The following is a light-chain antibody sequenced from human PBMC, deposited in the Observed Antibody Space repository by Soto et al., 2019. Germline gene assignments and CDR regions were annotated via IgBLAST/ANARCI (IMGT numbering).Light chain of an antibody. V-gene: IGKV3-20*01. Sequence: EIWLTESPGTLSWAPGERATRSCRASQSVTTSYLAWYKQKPCQAPRLLIYGASSRATGIPDRLSGSGSGTEFTLTISRLQPEDFAVYYCQHYGSPPRFGPGTQVDIK. CDR1: QSVTTSY. CDR2: GAS. CDR3: QHYGSPPR. J-gene: IGKJ3*01.